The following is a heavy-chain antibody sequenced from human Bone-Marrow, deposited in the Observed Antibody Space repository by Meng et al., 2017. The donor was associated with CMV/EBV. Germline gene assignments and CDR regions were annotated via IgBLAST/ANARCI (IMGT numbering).Heavy chain of an antibody. CDR2: IAYDGSIE. CDR1: GSTLSGYN. D-gene: IGHD4-11*01. Sequence: GESLKISCVASGSTLSGYNMHWVRQAPGRGLEWVALIAYDGSIEYYADSVRGRFTISRDNSKNTLYVHMNSLRPEDTATYYCARDVTTLGYSGMDVWGRGTTVTVSS. V-gene: IGHV3-30*14. J-gene: IGHJ6*02. CDR3: ARDVTTLGYSGMDV.